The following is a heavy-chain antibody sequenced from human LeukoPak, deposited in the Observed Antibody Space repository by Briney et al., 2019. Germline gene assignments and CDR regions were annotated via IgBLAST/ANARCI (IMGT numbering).Heavy chain of an antibody. D-gene: IGHD5-12*01. CDR2: IYSDGST. CDR3: ARGSSGYDRDAFDI. CDR1: GFTFSSYA. Sequence: PGGSLRLSCVASGFTFSSYAMSWVRRAPGKGLEWVSVIYSDGSTYYADSVKGRFTISRDNSKNTLYLQMNSLRAEDTAVYYCARGSSGYDRDAFDIWGQGTMVTVSS. J-gene: IGHJ3*02. V-gene: IGHV3-53*01.